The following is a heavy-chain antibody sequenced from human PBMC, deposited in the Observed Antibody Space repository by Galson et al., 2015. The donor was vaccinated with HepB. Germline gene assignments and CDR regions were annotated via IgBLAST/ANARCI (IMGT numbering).Heavy chain of an antibody. V-gene: IGHV4-31*03. CDR1: GGSISSGGYY. CDR2: IYYSGST. J-gene: IGHJ3*02. D-gene: IGHD6-13*01. CDR3: ARDGEGGSSWYGHAFDI. Sequence: LSLTCTVSGGSISSGGYYWSWIRQHPGKGLEWIGYIYYSGSTYYNPSLKSRVTISVDTSKNQFSLKLSSVTAADTAVYYCARDGEGGSSWYGHAFDIWGQGTMVTVSS.